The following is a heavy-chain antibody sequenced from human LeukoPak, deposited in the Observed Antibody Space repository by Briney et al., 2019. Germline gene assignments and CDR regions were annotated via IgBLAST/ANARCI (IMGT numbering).Heavy chain of an antibody. D-gene: IGHD3-3*01. CDR2: IYYSGST. Sequence: PSETLSLTCTVSGGSISSYYWSWIRQPPGKGLEWIGYIYYSGSTNYNPSLKSRVTISVDTSKNQFSLKLSSVTAADTAVYYCARSEWSRYYYYGMDVWGQGTTVTVSS. V-gene: IGHV4-59*01. CDR3: ARSEWSRYYYYGMDV. J-gene: IGHJ6*02. CDR1: GGSISSYY.